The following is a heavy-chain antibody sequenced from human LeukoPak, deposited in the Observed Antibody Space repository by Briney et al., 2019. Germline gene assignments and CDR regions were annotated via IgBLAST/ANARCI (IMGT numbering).Heavy chain of an antibody. CDR1: GGSFSGYY. D-gene: IGHD3-10*01. V-gene: IGHV4-34*01. Sequence: SETLSLTCAVYGGSFSGYYWSWIRQPPGKGLEWIGEINHSGSTNYNPSLKSRVTISVDTSKNQFSLKLSSVTAADTAVYDCARNAVMVRGVIKGYYGMDVWGQGTTVTVSS. CDR2: INHSGST. CDR3: ARNAVMVRGVIKGYYGMDV. J-gene: IGHJ6*02.